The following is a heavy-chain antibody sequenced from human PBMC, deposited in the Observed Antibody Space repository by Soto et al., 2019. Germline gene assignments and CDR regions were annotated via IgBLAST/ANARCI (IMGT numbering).Heavy chain of an antibody. D-gene: IGHD3-10*01. CDR2: VGGGGDNT. J-gene: IGHJ4*02. CDR1: GFTFSSYS. CDR3: AKRDSGSGRSPPRINY. Sequence: EVQLLESGGGLVQPGGSLRLSCAASGFTFSSYSMNWVRQAPGKGLEWVASVGGGGDNTFYADSVKGRFTISRDDSQNTLYLQMNSLRAEDTAVYFCAKRDSGSGRSPPRINYWGQGTLVTVSS. V-gene: IGHV3-23*01.